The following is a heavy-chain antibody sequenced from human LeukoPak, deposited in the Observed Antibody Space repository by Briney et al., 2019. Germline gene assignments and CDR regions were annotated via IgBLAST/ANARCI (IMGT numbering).Heavy chain of an antibody. Sequence: SETLSLTCTVSGGSISTYYWNWIRQPPGKGLEWIGYIYHSGSTNYNPSLQSRVTISVDTSKNQFSLNLNSVTAADTAVYYCTRGGAARLHFQNWGQGTLVTVSS. V-gene: IGHV4-59*01. CDR2: IYHSGST. J-gene: IGHJ1*01. CDR3: TRGGAARLHFQN. CDR1: GGSISTYY. D-gene: IGHD6-6*01.